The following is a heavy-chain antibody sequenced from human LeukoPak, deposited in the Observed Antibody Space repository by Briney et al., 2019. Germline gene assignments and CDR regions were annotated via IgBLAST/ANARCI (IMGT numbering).Heavy chain of an antibody. CDR2: IGPAGNT. CDR1: GFTSSTSD. V-gene: IGHV3-13*01. Sequence: GRSLRLSSVGSGFTSSTSDFHWVRQAPGNRLKWFSAIGPAGNTAHPDPTKGRFTTSRENATNSLYLQMNTLRVGDTGVYYCVREAQSSNWNNWYFDLWGRGPLVTVSS. CDR3: VREAQSSNWNNWYFDL. D-gene: IGHD1-1*01. J-gene: IGHJ2*01.